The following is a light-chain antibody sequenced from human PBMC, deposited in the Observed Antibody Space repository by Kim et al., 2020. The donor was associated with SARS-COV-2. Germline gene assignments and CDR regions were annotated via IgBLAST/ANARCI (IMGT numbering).Light chain of an antibody. CDR2: GNK. J-gene: IGLJ3*02. V-gene: IGLV1-40*01. CDR1: SANIGADYD. Sequence: RGTISCTGSSANIGADYDLHWYQQFPGAVPRLLLYGNKNRPSGVPDRFSASKSGTSASLVITGLQAEDEADYYCQSYDKSLSGSWVFGGGTQLTVL. CDR3: QSYDKSLSGSWV.